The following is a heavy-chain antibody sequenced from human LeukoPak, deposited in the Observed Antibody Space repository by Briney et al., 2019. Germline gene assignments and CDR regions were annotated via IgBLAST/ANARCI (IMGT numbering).Heavy chain of an antibody. V-gene: IGHV3-21*01. CDR2: ISSSSSYI. D-gene: IGHD3-22*01. Sequence: GGSLRLSCAASGFTFSSYSMNWVRQAPEKGLEWVSSISSSSSYIYYADSVKGRFTISRDNAKNSLYLQMNSLRAEDTAVYYCARGDDYDSSGYYSSFGSYYFDYWGQGTLVTVSS. CDR1: GFTFSSYS. J-gene: IGHJ4*02. CDR3: ARGDDYDSSGYYSSFGSYYFDY.